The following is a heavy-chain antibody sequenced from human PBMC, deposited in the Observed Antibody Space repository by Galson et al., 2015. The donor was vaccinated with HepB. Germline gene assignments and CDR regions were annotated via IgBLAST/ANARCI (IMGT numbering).Heavy chain of an antibody. CDR1: GGSISSYY. V-gene: IGHV4-59*01. Sequence: SETLSLTCTVSGGSISSYYWSWIRQPPGKGLEWIGYIYYSGSTNYIPSLKSRVTISVDTSKNQFSLKLSSVTAADTAVYYCARINDYVGYWGQGTLVTVSS. CDR2: IYYSGST. J-gene: IGHJ4*02. CDR3: ARINDYVGY.